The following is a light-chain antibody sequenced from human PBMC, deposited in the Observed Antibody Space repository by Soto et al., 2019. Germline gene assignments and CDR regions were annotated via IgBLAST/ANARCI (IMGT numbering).Light chain of an antibody. CDR1: QSVSSTY. J-gene: IGKJ4*01. CDR3: QQYGSSPLT. CDR2: GAS. V-gene: IGKV3-20*01. Sequence: EIVLTHSPGTLALSPCERATLSCRASQSVSSTYFAWYQQKPGQAPRLLIFGASNRATGIPDRFSGSGSGTDFSLTISRLEPEDFAVYYCQQYGSSPLTFGGGTKVDIK.